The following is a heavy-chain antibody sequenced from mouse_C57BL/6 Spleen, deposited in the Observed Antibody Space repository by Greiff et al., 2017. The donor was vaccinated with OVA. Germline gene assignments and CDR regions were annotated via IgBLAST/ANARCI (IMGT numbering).Heavy chain of an antibody. J-gene: IGHJ2*01. CDR1: GYSFTSSW. CDR2: IYPGSGST. Sequence: VPLQLPGAELVQSGASVKMSCKASGYSFTSSWITLVKLSPGPGLEWIGDIYPGSGSTNYNEKFKSNATLTVDTSSSTAYMQLSSLTAEDSAVYDCARYYCSSSFFDYWGQGTTLTVSS. CDR3: ARYYCSSSFFDY. D-gene: IGHD1-1*01. V-gene: IGHV1-55*01.